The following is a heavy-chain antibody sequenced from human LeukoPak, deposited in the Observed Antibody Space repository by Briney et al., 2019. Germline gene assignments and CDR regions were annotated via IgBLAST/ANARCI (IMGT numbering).Heavy chain of an antibody. Sequence: SETLSLTCTVSGGSVSSGSYYWRWIRQPPGKGLEWIGYIFYSGSTNYNPSLKSRVTISVDTSKNQFSLKLSSVTAADTAVYYCAAARGSGSLSSWGQGTLVTVSS. CDR1: GGSVSSGSYY. J-gene: IGHJ5*02. CDR3: AAARGSGSLSS. CDR2: IFYSGST. V-gene: IGHV4-61*01. D-gene: IGHD3-3*01.